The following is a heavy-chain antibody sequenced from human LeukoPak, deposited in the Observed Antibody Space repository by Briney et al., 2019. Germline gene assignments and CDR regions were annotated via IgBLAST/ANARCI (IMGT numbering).Heavy chain of an antibody. Sequence: SETLSLTCAVYGGSFSGYYWSWIRQPPGKGLEWIGEINHSGSTNYNPSLKSRVTISVDTSKNQFSLKLSSVTAADTAVYYCARPADCSGGSSYRDFDYWGQGTLVTVSS. CDR2: INHSGST. CDR1: GGSFSGYY. D-gene: IGHD2-15*01. V-gene: IGHV4-34*01. CDR3: ARPADCSGGSSYRDFDY. J-gene: IGHJ4*02.